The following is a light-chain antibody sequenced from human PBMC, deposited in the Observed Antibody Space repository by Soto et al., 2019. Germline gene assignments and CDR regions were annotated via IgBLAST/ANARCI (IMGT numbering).Light chain of an antibody. CDR1: QGIGDT. Sequence: EIVMTQSPATLSVTHREGATLSCRASQGIGDTLAWYQQKPGQTPRLLIYDTSIRATGVPARFSGSRSGAEFTLTISSLQSEDFAVYYCQHYVNWPLTVGGGTKVDIK. CDR3: QHYVNWPLT. J-gene: IGKJ4*01. CDR2: DTS. V-gene: IGKV3-15*01.